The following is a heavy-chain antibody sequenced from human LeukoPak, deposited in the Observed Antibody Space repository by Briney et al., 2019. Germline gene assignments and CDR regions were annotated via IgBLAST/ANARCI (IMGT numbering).Heavy chain of an antibody. V-gene: IGHV3-23*01. J-gene: IGHJ6*02. Sequence: GGSLRLSCAASGFTFNSYAMSWVRQAPGKGLEWVSAISGSGDSTYYADAVKGRFTISRDNSKNTLYLQMNSLSAEDTAVYFCAKDPGSSGYGYYYGMVVWGQGTTVTVSS. CDR2: ISGSGDST. CDR3: AKDPGSSGYGYYYGMVV. CDR1: GFTFNSYA. D-gene: IGHD3-22*01.